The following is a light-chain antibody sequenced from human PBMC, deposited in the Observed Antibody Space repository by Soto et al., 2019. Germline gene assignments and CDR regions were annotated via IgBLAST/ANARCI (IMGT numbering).Light chain of an antibody. J-gene: IGLJ1*01. CDR2: DVS. V-gene: IGLV2-14*01. CDR3: SSYTSSSTLCV. CDR1: SSDVGGYNY. Sequence: QPSLTQPASVSGSPGQSITISCTGTSSDVGGYNYVSWYQQHPGKAPKLMIYDVSNRPSGVSNRFSGSKSGNTASLTISGLQAEDEADDYCSSYTSSSTLCVFGTGTKVTVL.